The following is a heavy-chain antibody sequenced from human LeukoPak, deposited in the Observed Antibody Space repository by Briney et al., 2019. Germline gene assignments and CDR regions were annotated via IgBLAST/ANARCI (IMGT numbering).Heavy chain of an antibody. CDR3: ASMLYSSGWPTVDY. D-gene: IGHD6-19*01. CDR2: IYYSGST. Sequence: PSETLSLTCTVSGGSISSSSYYWGWIRQPPGKGLEWIGSIYYSGSTYYNPSLKSRVTISVDTSKNQFSLKLSSVTAADTAVYYCASMLYSSGWPTVDYWGQGTLVTVSS. CDR1: GGSISSSSYY. V-gene: IGHV4-39*01. J-gene: IGHJ4*02.